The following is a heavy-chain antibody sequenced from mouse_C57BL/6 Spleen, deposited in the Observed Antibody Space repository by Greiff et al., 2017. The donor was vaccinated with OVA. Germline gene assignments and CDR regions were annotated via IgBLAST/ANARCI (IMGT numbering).Heavy chain of an antibody. CDR3: ARYYYGSSYAEAMDY. V-gene: IGHV1-19*01. J-gene: IGHJ4*01. CDR2: INPYNGGT. CDR1: GYTFTDYY. Sequence: EVQLVESGPVLVKPGASVKMSCKASGYTFTDYYMNWVKQSHGKSLEWIGVINPYNGGTSYNQKFKGKATLTVDKSSSTAYMELNSLTSEDSAVYYCARYYYGSSYAEAMDYWGQGTSVTVSS. D-gene: IGHD1-1*01.